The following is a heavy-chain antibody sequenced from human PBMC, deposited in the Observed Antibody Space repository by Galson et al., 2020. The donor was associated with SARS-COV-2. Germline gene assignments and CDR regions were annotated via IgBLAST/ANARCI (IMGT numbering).Heavy chain of an antibody. V-gene: IGHV3-53*01. CDR2: IFNGGHT. J-gene: IGHJ4*02. Sequence: GGSLRLSCAASGLTVSANYMSWVRQAPGKGLEWVSVIFNGGHTYSADSVKGRFVISRDENKNTMYLQMNSLRVEDTAMYYCARGGATTEANFDFWGQGTLVTVSS. D-gene: IGHD1-1*01. CDR3: ARGGATTEANFDF. CDR1: GLTVSANY.